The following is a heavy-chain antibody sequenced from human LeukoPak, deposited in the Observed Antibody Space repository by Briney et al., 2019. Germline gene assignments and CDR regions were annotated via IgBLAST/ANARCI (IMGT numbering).Heavy chain of an antibody. CDR1: GFTFSSYW. CDR2: IKQDGSEK. D-gene: IGHD1-7*01. V-gene: IGHV3-7*05. Sequence: TGGSLRLPCAASGFTFSSYWMSWVRQAPGKGLEWVANIKQDGSEKYYVDSVKGRFTISRDNAKNSLYLQMNSLRAEDTAVYYCARDSYNWNFEYFDSWGQGTLVTVSS. CDR3: ARDSYNWNFEYFDS. J-gene: IGHJ4*02.